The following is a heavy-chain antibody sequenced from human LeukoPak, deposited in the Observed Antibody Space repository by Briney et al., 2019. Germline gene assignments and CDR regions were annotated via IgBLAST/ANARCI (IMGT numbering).Heavy chain of an antibody. CDR3: ARLRWLQLIDY. CDR2: IYYSGST. V-gene: IGHV4-59*01. D-gene: IGHD5-24*01. Sequence: SYXWSWIRQPPGKGLEWIGYIYYSGSTNYNHSLKSRVTISVETSKNQFSLKLSSVTAADTAVYYCARLRWLQLIDYWGQGTLVTVSS. CDR1: SYX. J-gene: IGHJ4*02.